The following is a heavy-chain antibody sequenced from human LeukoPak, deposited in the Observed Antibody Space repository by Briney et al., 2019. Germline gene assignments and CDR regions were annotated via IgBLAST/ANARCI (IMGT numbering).Heavy chain of an antibody. V-gene: IGHV1-69*04. CDR1: GGTFTTSA. Sequence: GASVKVSCKASGGTFTTSAINWVRQAPGQGLEWMGRIVPLFGVAHYSQTFLARITITADKTPNKAYMLLSSLKSEDWPVYYGAMPGGQWLEAPYDYWGQGTMVTVSS. CDR2: IVPLFGVA. J-gene: IGHJ4*02. CDR3: AMPGGQWLEAPYDY. D-gene: IGHD6-19*01.